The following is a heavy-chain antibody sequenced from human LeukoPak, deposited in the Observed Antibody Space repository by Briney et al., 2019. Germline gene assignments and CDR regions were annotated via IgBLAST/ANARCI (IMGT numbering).Heavy chain of an antibody. CDR3: ARESWSDSVASDI. Sequence: PGGSLRLSCAASGFNFSSYAMHWVRQAPGEGLEWVGLISYGGIDKSYADSVKGRFTISRDSSKRTLYLQMNSLRAEDTAMYYCARESWSDSVASDIWGLGTMVIVSS. CDR1: GFNFSSYA. V-gene: IGHV3-30*04. J-gene: IGHJ3*02. D-gene: IGHD3-3*01. CDR2: ISYGGIDK.